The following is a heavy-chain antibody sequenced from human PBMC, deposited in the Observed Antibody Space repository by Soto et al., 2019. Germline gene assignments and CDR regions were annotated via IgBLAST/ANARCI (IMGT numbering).Heavy chain of an antibody. Sequence: SETLSLTCRVSGGSMSGYYWSWIRQAPGKGLEWIGYVYYTGSTNYNPSLQSRVTISVDTSNKQFSLSLRLVTAADTAVYFCARSIAVPSSHIDHWGQGIRVTVSS. D-gene: IGHD6-6*01. V-gene: IGHV4-59*01. J-gene: IGHJ4*02. CDR3: ARSIAVPSSHIDH. CDR1: GGSMSGYY. CDR2: VYYTGST.